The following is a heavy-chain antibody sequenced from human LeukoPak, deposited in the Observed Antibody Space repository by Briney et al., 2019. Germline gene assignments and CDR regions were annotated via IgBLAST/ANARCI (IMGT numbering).Heavy chain of an antibody. Sequence: SETLSLTCTVSGGSISSYYWSWVRQPPGKGLEWIGYIYYSGSTNYNPSLKSRVTISVDTSKNQFSLKLTSVTAADTAVYYCARGSTGPFDYWGQGTLVTVSS. CDR3: ARGSTGPFDY. V-gene: IGHV4-59*01. CDR2: IYYSGST. D-gene: IGHD2-2*01. CDR1: GGSISSYY. J-gene: IGHJ4*02.